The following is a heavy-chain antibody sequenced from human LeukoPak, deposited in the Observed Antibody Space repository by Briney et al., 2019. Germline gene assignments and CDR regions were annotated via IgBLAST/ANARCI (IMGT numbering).Heavy chain of an antibody. V-gene: IGHV4-31*03. J-gene: IGHJ3*02. Sequence: PSETLSLTCTVSGGSISSGGFYWSWIRQHPGKGLEWIGYVYYSGSTYYNPSLKSRVTISVGTSKNQFSLKLSSVTAADTAVYYCARFEGCSGGSCYLDAFDIWGQGTMVTVSS. CDR3: ARFEGCSGGSCYLDAFDI. CDR1: GGSISSGGFY. CDR2: VYYSGST. D-gene: IGHD2-15*01.